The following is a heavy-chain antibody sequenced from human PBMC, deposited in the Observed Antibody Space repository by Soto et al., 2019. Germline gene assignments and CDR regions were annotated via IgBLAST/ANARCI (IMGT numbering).Heavy chain of an antibody. CDR2: ITGSGGST. J-gene: IGHJ4*02. CDR1: GFTFSTYA. D-gene: IGHD4-17*01. CDR3: AKDRYGDYGGVDY. Sequence: EVQLLESGGGLVQPGGSLRLSCAASGFTFSTYAMIWVRQAPGKGLEWVSVITGSGGSTYYADSVKGRFTISRDNSKNTMYLHMNSLRAEDTAVYYCAKDRYGDYGGVDYWGQGTLVTVSS. V-gene: IGHV3-23*01.